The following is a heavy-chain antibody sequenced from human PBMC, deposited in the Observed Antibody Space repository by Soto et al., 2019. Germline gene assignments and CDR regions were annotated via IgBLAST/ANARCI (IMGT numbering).Heavy chain of an antibody. CDR3: ARGGYHRSYYYGSGSYYKTPLTN. CDR2: INHSGST. J-gene: IGHJ4*02. V-gene: IGHV4-34*01. Sequence: PSETLSLTCAVYGRSFSGYYWSWIRQPPGKGLEWIGEINHSGSTNYNPSPKSRVTISVDTSKNQFSLKLSSVTAADTAVYYCARGGYHRSYYYGSGSYYKTPLTNWGQGTLVTVSS. CDR1: GRSFSGYY. D-gene: IGHD3-10*01.